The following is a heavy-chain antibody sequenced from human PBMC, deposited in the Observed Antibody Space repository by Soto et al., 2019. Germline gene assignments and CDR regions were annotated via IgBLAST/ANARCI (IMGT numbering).Heavy chain of an antibody. CDR1: GGSISSNSYY. J-gene: IGHJ6*02. V-gene: IGHV4-39*01. Sequence: SETLSLTCAVYGGSISSNSYYWSWLRQPPGKGLEWIGSIYYSGSTYYNPSLKSRVTIYVDTSKNQFSLKLSSVAVSYTAVYYCARALGGLLDGIDVWGQGTTVTVSS. D-gene: IGHD2-8*02. CDR2: IYYSGST. CDR3: ARALGGLLDGIDV.